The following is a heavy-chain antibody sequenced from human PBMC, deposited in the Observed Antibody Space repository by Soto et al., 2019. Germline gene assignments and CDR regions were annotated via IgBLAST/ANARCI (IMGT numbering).Heavy chain of an antibody. D-gene: IGHD3-22*01. V-gene: IGHV4-39*01. CDR1: GDSISSSTYF. Sequence: SETLSLTCTVSGDSISSSTYFWGWIRQPPGKGLEWIGSVDYSGTTYYNTSLRTRATISVDTSKNQFSLKLSSVTAADTAVYYKYYDSSGYYRSPAYWGQGTLVTVSS. CDR3: YYDSSGYYRSPAY. J-gene: IGHJ4*02. CDR2: VDYSGTT.